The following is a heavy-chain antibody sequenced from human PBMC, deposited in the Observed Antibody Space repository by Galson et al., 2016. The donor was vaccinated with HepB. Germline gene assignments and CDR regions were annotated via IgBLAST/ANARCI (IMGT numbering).Heavy chain of an antibody. J-gene: IGHJ4*02. CDR3: ARDPHLYYYDSSGYPGY. D-gene: IGHD3-22*01. CDR1: GYTFSRHG. Sequence: QSGAEVKEPGASVKVSCQASGYTFSRHGITWVRQAPGQGLEWMGWISAHSGNTKYAKRLQGRVTMTTDISTSTAYMELRGLRSDDTAVYYCARDPHLYYYDSSGYPGYWGQGTLVTVSS. V-gene: IGHV1-18*01. CDR2: ISAHSGNT.